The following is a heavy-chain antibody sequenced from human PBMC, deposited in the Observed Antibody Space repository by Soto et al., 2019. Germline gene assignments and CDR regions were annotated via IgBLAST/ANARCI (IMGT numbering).Heavy chain of an antibody. CDR2: INPNSGGT. J-gene: IGHJ5*02. Sequence: ASVKVSCKASGYTFTGYYMHWVRQAPGQGLEWMGWINPNSGGTNYAQKFQGRVTMTRDTSISTAYMELSRLRSDDTAVYYCARDWQPYWNYPTPYVYNWFDPWGQGTLVTVSS. CDR1: GYTFTGYY. CDR3: ARDWQPYWNYPTPYVYNWFDP. D-gene: IGHD1-7*01. V-gene: IGHV1-2*02.